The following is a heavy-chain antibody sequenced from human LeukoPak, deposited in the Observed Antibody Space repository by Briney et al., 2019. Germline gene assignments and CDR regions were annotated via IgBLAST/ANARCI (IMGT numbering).Heavy chain of an antibody. CDR1: GYTFTSYH. CDR2: INCGDGYT. Sequence: GASVKVSCKASGYTFTSYHAHWVRQAPGQGLEWMGIINCGDGYTNYAQKFQGRVSVTTDTSTSTLYMELSSLRTEDTAIYYCARDPEGYYDSSGSLDYWGQGTLVTVSS. V-gene: IGHV1-46*01. D-gene: IGHD3-22*01. CDR3: ARDPEGYYDSSGSLDY. J-gene: IGHJ4*02.